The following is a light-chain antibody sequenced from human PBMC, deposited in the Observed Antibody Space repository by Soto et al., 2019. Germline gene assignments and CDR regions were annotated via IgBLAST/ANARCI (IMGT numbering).Light chain of an antibody. Sequence: DIQMTQFPSTLSASVGDSVTITCRASQDIDVSLAWFQQRPGEAPKLLIYAASTLQSGVPSRFSGSGSGTEFTLTISSLQPEDFATYYCQQLNSYRITFGQGTRLEIK. CDR1: QDIDVS. J-gene: IGKJ5*01. CDR2: AAS. V-gene: IGKV1-9*01. CDR3: QQLNSYRIT.